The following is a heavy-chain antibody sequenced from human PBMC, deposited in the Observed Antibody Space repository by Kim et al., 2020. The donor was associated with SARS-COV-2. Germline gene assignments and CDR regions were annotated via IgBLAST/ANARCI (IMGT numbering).Heavy chain of an antibody. D-gene: IGHD2-15*01. J-gene: IGHJ6*02. V-gene: IGHV1-18*04. CDR1: GYTFTSYG. CDR2: ISAYNGNT. CDR3: ARDVQVGRWIIYYYYGMDV. Sequence: ASVKVSCKASGYTFTSYGISWVRQAPGQGLEWMGWISAYNGNTNYAQKLQGRVTMTTDTSTSTAYMELRSLRSDDTAVYYCARDVQVGRWIIYYYYGMDVWGQGTTVTVSS.